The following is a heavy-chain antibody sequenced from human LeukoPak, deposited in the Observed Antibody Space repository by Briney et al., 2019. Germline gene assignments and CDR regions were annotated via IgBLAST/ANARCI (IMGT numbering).Heavy chain of an antibody. CDR3: ARSSSITIFGVINWFDP. D-gene: IGHD3-3*01. V-gene: IGHV4-4*07. Sequence: SKTLSLTCTVSGGSISSYYWSWIRQSAGKGLEWIGRISTTGGASYNPSLKSRLTMSVDTSKNQFSLTLSYVTAADTAVYYCARSSSITIFGVINWFDPWGQGTLVTVSS. J-gene: IGHJ5*02. CDR1: GGSISSYY. CDR2: ISTTGGA.